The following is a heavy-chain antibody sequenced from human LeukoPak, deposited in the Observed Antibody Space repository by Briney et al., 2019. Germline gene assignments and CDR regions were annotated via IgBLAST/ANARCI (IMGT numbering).Heavy chain of an antibody. CDR2: INHSGST. D-gene: IGHD6-19*01. Sequence: PSETLSLTCAVYGGSFSGYYWSWIRQPPGKGLERIGEINHSGSTNYNPSLKSRVTISVDTSKNQFSLKLSSVTAADTAVYYCAKGAVAGPTVDAFDIWGQGTMVTVSS. J-gene: IGHJ3*02. CDR3: AKGAVAGPTVDAFDI. V-gene: IGHV4-34*01. CDR1: GGSFSGYY.